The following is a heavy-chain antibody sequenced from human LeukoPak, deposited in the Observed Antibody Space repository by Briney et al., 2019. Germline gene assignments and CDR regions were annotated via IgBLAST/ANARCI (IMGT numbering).Heavy chain of an antibody. Sequence: QPGGSLRLSCAASGFTFTHYWMHWVRQAPGKGLVWVSHINSVGSNSTYADSVQGRFTISRDNAKNTLYLQMNSLRAEDTAVYYCARDWGDVDFWGQGTLVTVSS. J-gene: IGHJ4*02. D-gene: IGHD3-16*01. CDR3: ARDWGDVDF. CDR2: INSVGSNS. V-gene: IGHV3-74*01. CDR1: GFTFTHYW.